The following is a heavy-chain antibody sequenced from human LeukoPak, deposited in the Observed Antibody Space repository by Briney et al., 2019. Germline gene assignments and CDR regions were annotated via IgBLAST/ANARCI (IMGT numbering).Heavy chain of an antibody. V-gene: IGHV3-74*01. CDR3: VRGAARAYYMDV. CDR1: GFTFSNYW. D-gene: IGHD6-6*01. Sequence: PGGSLRLSCAASGFTFSNYWLHWVRQAPGKGLVWVSRVNSDGTTTNYADSVKGRLTISRDNTKTTLYLQMNSLRAEDTAVHYCVRGAARAYYMDVWGKGTTVTVSS. J-gene: IGHJ6*03. CDR2: VNSDGTTT.